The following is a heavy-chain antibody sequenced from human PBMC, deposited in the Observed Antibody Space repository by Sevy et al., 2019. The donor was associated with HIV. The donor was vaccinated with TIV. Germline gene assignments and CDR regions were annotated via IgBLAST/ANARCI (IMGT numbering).Heavy chain of an antibody. CDR1: GGSISSSSYY. Sequence: SETLSLTCTVSGGSISSSSYYWGWIRQPPGKGLEWIGTIYYSGSTYYNPSLKSRVTMSVDTSKNQFSLKLSSVTAADTAVYYCARVGQWLVLVAFDIWGQGTMVTVSS. D-gene: IGHD6-19*01. J-gene: IGHJ3*02. CDR2: IYYSGST. V-gene: IGHV4-39*01. CDR3: ARVGQWLVLVAFDI.